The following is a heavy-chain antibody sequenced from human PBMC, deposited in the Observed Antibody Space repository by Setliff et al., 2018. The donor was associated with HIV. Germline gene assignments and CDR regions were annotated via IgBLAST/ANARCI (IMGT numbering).Heavy chain of an antibody. Sequence: ASVKVSCKTSGYTFTDHYINWLQQAPEKGFQWMGRVSPKYGATNYAEKFQGKVTITADASKDTVYIELRSLRYEDTAQYYCVVGAFSWGKYYWGQGTQVTVSS. CDR1: GYTFTDHY. D-gene: IGHD3-16*01. J-gene: IGHJ4*02. V-gene: IGHV1-69-2*01. CDR2: VSPKYGAT. CDR3: VVGAFSWGKYY.